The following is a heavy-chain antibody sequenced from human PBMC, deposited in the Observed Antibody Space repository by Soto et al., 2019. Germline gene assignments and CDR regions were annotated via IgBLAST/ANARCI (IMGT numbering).Heavy chain of an antibody. CDR1: GGSFSGYY. Sequence: KPSETLSLTCAVYGGSFSGYYWSWIRQPPGKGLEWIGEINHSGSTNYNPSLKSRVTISVDTSKNHFSLKLSSVTAADTAVYYCARVGQQLVRSWSDPWGKGTLVTVSS. CDR2: INHSGST. J-gene: IGHJ5*02. CDR3: ARVGQQLVRSWSDP. V-gene: IGHV4-34*01. D-gene: IGHD6-13*01.